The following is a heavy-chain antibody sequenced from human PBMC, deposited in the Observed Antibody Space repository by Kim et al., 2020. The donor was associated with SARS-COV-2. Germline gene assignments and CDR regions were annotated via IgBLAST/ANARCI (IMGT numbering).Heavy chain of an antibody. CDR1: GFTFDDYV. CDR3: AKDVTGDDFGASGYFDS. Sequence: GGSLILSCAASGFTFDDYVMHWVQQAPGKGLEWVSGISWNSGTVGYADSVKGRFTISRDNAKNSLYLQMNSLRAEDTAFYYCAKDVTGDDFGASGYFDSWGQGTLVTVSS. D-gene: IGHD2-21*02. CDR2: ISWNSGTV. V-gene: IGHV3-9*01. J-gene: IGHJ4*02.